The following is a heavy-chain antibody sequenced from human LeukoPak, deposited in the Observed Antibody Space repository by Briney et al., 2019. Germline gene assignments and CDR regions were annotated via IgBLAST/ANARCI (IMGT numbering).Heavy chain of an antibody. CDR2: ISYDGSNK. CDR3: AKAEYGGNSGLDY. V-gene: IGHV3-30*18. J-gene: IGHJ4*02. Sequence: PGGSLRLSCAASGFTFSSYGTHWVRQAPGKGLEWVVVISYDGSNKYYADSVKGRFTISRDNSKNTLYLQMNSLRAEDTAVYYCAKAEYGGNSGLDYWGQGTLVTVSS. D-gene: IGHD4-23*01. CDR1: GFTFSSYG.